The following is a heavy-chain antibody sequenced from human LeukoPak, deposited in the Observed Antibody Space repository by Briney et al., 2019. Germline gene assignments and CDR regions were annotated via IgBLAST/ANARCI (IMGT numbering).Heavy chain of an antibody. J-gene: IGHJ5*01. CDR1: GRSVSNDNYY. CDR3: TGDNDANWSYS. Sequence: SETLSLTCTVSGRSVSNDNYYWSWIRQPPGKGLEWIGNFYHTGSTNYNPSLSSRVTLSLDTSKNQFSLTLNSVTAADTAIYYCTGDNDANWSYSWGQGTLVTVSS. CDR2: FYHTGST. V-gene: IGHV4-61*01.